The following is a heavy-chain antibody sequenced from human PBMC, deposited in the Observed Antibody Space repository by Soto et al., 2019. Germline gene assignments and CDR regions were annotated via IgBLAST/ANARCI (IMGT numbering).Heavy chain of an antibody. CDR3: ARQLGGSWYNWFDP. V-gene: IGHV3-53*01. CDR2: MHSDVTT. Sequence: VGSLRLSCAASGFSVTANSMSWVRQAPGKGLEWVSVMHSDVTTYYADSVKGRFIISRDNSKNTLYLQMSNLRGEDTARYFCARQLGGSWYNWFDPWGQGTLVTAPQ. CDR1: GFSVTANS. J-gene: IGHJ5*02. D-gene: IGHD2-15*01.